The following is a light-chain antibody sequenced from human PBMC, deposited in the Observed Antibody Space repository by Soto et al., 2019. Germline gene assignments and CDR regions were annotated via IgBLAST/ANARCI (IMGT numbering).Light chain of an antibody. CDR1: SSNIGSHP. V-gene: IGLV1-44*01. Sequence: VLTQPPPASGTPGQRVTISCSGSSSNIGSHPVNWYQQLPGTAPKLLLYGDNQRPSGVPDRFSASKSGASASLAISGLQSEDEATYYCASWDNSLNGLYVFGAGTKVTVL. J-gene: IGLJ1*01. CDR3: ASWDNSLNGLYV. CDR2: GDN.